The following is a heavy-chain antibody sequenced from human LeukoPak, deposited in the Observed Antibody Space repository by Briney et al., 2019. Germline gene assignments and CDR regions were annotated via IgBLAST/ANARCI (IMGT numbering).Heavy chain of an antibody. CDR2: ISGSSSHI. J-gene: IGHJ3*02. Sequence: GGSLRLSCAASGFTFSPYAMNWVRQAPGKGLEWVSSISGSSSHIYYADLVKGRFTISRDNAKNSLYLQLNSLRAEDTAVYYCARDAVPRDGYNYGDAFQIWGQGTMVPVSS. D-gene: IGHD5-24*01. V-gene: IGHV3-21*01. CDR3: ARDAVPRDGYNYGDAFQI. CDR1: GFTFSPYA.